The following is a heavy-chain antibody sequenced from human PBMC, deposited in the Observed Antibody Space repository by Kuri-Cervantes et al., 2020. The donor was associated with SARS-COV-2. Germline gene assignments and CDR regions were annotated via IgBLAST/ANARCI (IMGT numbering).Heavy chain of an antibody. V-gene: IGHV4-59*01. CDR2: VYHSGGA. CDR1: GGSISSYY. Sequence: SDTLSLTGTVSGGSISSYYWSWIRQPPGKGLEWIGYVYHSGGANYNPSLKSRVTISIDMPQNEFSLHLGSVTAADTAVYYCARTPGYSYFDYWGQGALVTGSS. D-gene: IGHD5-18*01. CDR3: ARTPGYSYFDY. J-gene: IGHJ4*02.